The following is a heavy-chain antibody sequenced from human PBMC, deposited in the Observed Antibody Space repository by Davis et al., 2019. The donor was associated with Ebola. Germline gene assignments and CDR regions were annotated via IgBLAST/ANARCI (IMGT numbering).Heavy chain of an antibody. D-gene: IGHD3-9*01. Sequence: GGSLRLSCAASGFTFSSYGMHWVRQAPGKGLEWVAVIWYDGSNKYYADSVKGRFTISRDNSKNTLYLQMNSLRAEDTAVYYCARSEYYDILTGIDAFDIWGQGTMVTVSS. J-gene: IGHJ3*02. CDR2: IWYDGSNK. V-gene: IGHV3-33*01. CDR3: ARSEYYDILTGIDAFDI. CDR1: GFTFSSYG.